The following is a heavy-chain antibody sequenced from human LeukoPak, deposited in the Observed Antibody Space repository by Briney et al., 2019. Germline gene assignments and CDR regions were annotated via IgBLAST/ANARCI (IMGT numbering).Heavy chain of an antibody. CDR1: GGSISSSSYY. Sequence: SETLSLTCTVSGGSISSSSYYWGWIRQPPGKGLEWIGSIYTSGSTNYNPSLKSRVTMSVDTSKNQFSLKLSSVTAADTAVYYCARTAYGSWFDPWGQGTLVTVSS. V-gene: IGHV4-39*07. J-gene: IGHJ5*02. D-gene: IGHD3-10*01. CDR2: IYTSGST. CDR3: ARTAYGSWFDP.